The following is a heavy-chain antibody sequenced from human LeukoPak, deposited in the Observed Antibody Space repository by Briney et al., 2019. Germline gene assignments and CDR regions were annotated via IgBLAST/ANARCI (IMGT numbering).Heavy chain of an antibody. D-gene: IGHD3-10*01. CDR2: ISASGYAM. CDR3: AKRGVVIRVILVGFHKEAYYFDS. CDR1: GFTFSAYY. V-gene: IGHV3-11*01. J-gene: IGHJ4*02. Sequence: GGSLRLSCAASGFTFSAYYVSWIRQAPGKGLEWASYISASGYAMYYADSVRGRFTISRDNAQNSLYLQMNSLRAEDTAVYFCAKRGVVIRVILVGFHKEAYYFDSWGQGALVTVSS.